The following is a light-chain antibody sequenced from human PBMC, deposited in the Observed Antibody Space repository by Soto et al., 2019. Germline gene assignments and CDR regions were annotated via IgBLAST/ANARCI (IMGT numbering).Light chain of an antibody. J-gene: IGKJ1*01. CDR2: DAS. V-gene: IGKV1-5*01. CDR1: QSISSW. CDR3: QQYNSYST. Sequence: DIQRTQSPSTLSASVGARVTITCRASQSISSWLAWYQQTPGKAPKLLIYDASSLESGVPSRFSGSGSGTAFTLTLSSLQPDDFATYHCQQYNSYSTFGQGTKVDIK.